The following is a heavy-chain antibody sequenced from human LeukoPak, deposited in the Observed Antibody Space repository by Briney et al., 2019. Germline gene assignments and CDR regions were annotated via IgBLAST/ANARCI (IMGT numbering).Heavy chain of an antibody. D-gene: IGHD2-2*01. V-gene: IGHV4-39*01. Sequence: SETLSLTCTVSGGSISSSSYYWGWIRQPPGKGLEWIGSIYYSGSTYYNPSLKSRVTISVDTSKNQFSLKLSSVTAADTAVYYCARHSSKYCSSTSCYPNWFDPWGQGTLVTVSS. CDR3: ARHSSKYCSSTSCYPNWFDP. J-gene: IGHJ5*02. CDR2: IYYSGST. CDR1: GGSISSSSYY.